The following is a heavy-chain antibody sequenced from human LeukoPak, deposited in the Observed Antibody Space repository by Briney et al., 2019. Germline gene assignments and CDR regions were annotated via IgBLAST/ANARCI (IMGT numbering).Heavy chain of an antibody. CDR3: ETTSGYYESDATIDY. J-gene: IGHJ4*02. CDR1: GITFGRHG. V-gene: IGHV3-30*03. D-gene: IGHD3-22*01. CDR2: ISYDGGNK. Sequence: GGSLRLSCAASGITFGRHGMHWVRQAPGKGPEWVALISYDGGNKNYADSVKGRFTISRDNSRNTLYLQMHSLRSEDTAIYYCETTSGYYESDATIDYWGQGTLVTVSS.